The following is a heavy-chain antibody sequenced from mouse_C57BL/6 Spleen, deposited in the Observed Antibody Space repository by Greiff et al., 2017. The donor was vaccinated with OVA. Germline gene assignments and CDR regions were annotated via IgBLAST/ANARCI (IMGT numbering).Heavy chain of an antibody. Sequence: VQLQQPGAELVKPGASVKLSCKASGNTLPSNGMNGGKRRPGQGLEGIGMIHPNSGSTNYNEKFKSKATLTVDKSSSTAYMQLSSLTSEDSAVYYCARPFYYEFAYWGQGTLVTVSA. CDR1: GNTLPSNG. J-gene: IGHJ3*01. CDR2: IHPNSGST. CDR3: ARPFYYEFAY. V-gene: IGHV1-64*01. D-gene: IGHD1-1*01.